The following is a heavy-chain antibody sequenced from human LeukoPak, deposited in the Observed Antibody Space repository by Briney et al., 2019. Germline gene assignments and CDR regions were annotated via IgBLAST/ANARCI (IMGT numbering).Heavy chain of an antibody. CDR3: ARDSVVSATGEIDY. J-gene: IGHJ4*02. CDR2: ISYDGSNK. V-gene: IGHV3-30*03. CDR1: GFSFSTHG. Sequence: GKSLRLSCAASGFSFSTHGMHWVRQAPGKGLEWVAVISYDGSNKYYADSVKGRFTISRDNAKTSLYLQMNSLRAEDTGIYYCARDSVVSATGEIDYWGQGTLVTVSS. D-gene: IGHD2-15*01.